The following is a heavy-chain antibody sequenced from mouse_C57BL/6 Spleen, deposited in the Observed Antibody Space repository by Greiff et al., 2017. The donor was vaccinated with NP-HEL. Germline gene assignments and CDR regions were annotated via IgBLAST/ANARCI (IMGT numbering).Heavy chain of an antibody. D-gene: IGHD1-1*01. J-gene: IGHJ3*01. V-gene: IGHV1-4*01. Sequence: VKLQQSGAELARPGASVKMSCKASGYTFTSYTMHWVKQRPGQGLEWIGYINPSSGYTKYNQKFKDKATLTADKSSSTAYMQLSSLTSEDSAVYYCARSITTVPSFAYWGQGTLVTVSA. CDR2: INPSSGYT. CDR3: ARSITTVPSFAY. CDR1: GYTFTSYT.